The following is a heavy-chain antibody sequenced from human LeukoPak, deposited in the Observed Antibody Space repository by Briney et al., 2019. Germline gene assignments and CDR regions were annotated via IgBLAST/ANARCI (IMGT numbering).Heavy chain of an antibody. CDR2: ISGSGGST. D-gene: IGHD3-16*01. J-gene: IGHJ4*02. V-gene: IGHV3-23*01. CDR3: AKGGWGSYFEY. Sequence: GGSLRLSCAASGFTFSSYAMSWVRQAPGKGLEWVSAISGSGGSTYYADSVKGRFTISRDNSKNTLYMQLNSLRAEDTAVYYCAKGGWGSYFEYWGQGTLVTVSS. CDR1: GFTFSSYA.